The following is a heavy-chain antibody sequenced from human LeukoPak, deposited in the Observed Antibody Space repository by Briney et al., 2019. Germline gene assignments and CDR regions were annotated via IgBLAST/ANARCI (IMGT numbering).Heavy chain of an antibody. Sequence: SETLSLTCTVAGGSLSSYYWSWVRQPAGKGLEWIGRIYTSGSTNYNPSLKSRVTISVDTSKNPFSLKLSSVPAADTAVYYCARSIAAAKKPYDAFDIWGQGTMVTVSS. CDR3: ARSIAAAKKPYDAFDI. D-gene: IGHD6-13*01. V-gene: IGHV4-4*07. CDR1: GGSLSSYY. J-gene: IGHJ3*02. CDR2: IYTSGST.